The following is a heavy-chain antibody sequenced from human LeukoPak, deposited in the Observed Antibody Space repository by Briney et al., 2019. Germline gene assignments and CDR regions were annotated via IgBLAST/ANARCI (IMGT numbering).Heavy chain of an antibody. J-gene: IGHJ4*02. D-gene: IGHD3-22*01. CDR3: AKRRYYDSSGYDFDY. CDR1: GFSFSSYV. CDR2: VSGNGGNT. V-gene: IGHV3-23*01. Sequence: PGGSLRLSCAASGFSFSSYVMSWVRQAPGKGLEWVPAVSGNGGNTYYADSVKGRFTISRDNSKNTLYLQMNTLRAEDTAVYYCAKRRYYDSSGYDFDYWGQGTLVTVSS.